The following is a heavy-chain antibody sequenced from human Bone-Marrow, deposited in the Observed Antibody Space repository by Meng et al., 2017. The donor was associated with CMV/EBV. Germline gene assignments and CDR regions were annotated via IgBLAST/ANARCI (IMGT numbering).Heavy chain of an antibody. D-gene: IGHD6-6*01. CDR3: VLEEGFDN. CDR2: FIPVLEVT. CDR1: GDSVSRHA. Sequence: SVKVSCKASGDSVSRHAVSWVRQAPGQGLEYMGGFIPVLEVTYYAQRFQGRVTITADKSTSTANMELGSLRSEDTAVYFCVLEEGFDNWGQGTQVTVSS. J-gene: IGHJ4*02. V-gene: IGHV1-69*10.